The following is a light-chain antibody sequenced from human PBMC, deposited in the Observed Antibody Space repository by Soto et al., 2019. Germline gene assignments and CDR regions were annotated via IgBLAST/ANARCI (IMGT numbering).Light chain of an antibody. CDR3: QQFNKWPLT. J-gene: IGKJ4*01. Sequence: EIVMTQSPATLSVSPGERASLSCRASQSVSSNLAWYQQKPGQAPRLLIYVASTRATGIPARFSGSGSGTEFTLTISSLQSEDFAVYYCQQFNKWPLTFGGGTKVDI. V-gene: IGKV3-15*01. CDR1: QSVSSN. CDR2: VAS.